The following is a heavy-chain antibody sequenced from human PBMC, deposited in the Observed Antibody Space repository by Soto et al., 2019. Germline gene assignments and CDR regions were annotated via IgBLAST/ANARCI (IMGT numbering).Heavy chain of an antibody. CDR3: ARRFDYYYYMDV. CDR2: IYYSGST. CDR1: GGSISSYY. Sequence: SRTLSLTCTVSGGSISSYYWSWIRQPPGKGLEWIGYIYYSGSTNYNPSLKSRVTISVDTSKNQFSLKLSSVTAADTAVYYCARRFDYYYYMDVWGKGTTVTVSS. V-gene: IGHV4-59*08. J-gene: IGHJ6*03.